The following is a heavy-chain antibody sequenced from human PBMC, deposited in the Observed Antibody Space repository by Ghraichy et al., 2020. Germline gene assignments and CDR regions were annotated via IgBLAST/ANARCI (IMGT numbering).Heavy chain of an antibody. CDR2: FDPEDGET. J-gene: IGHJ3*02. D-gene: IGHD3-10*01. V-gene: IGHV1-24*01. CDR3: ATNPGAYYGSGTQGVFDI. CDR1: GYTLTELS. Sequence: ASVKVSCKVSGYTLTELSMHWVRQAPGKGLEWMGGFDPEDGETIYAQKFQGRVTMTEDISTDTAYMDLSSLRSEDTALYYCATNPGAYYGSGTQGVFDIWGQGTMVTVSS.